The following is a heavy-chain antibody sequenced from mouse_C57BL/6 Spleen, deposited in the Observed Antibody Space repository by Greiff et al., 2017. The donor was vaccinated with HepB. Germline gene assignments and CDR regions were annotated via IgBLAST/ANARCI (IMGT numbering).Heavy chain of an antibody. CDR2: IYPYNGVS. V-gene: IGHV1-31*01. D-gene: IGHD1-1*01. CDR1: GYSFTGYY. CDR3: ARGRIYYGSRDWYFDV. J-gene: IGHJ1*03. Sequence: VQLQQSGPELVKPGASVKISCKASGYSFTGYYMHWVKQSHGNILDWIGYIYPYNGVSSYNQKFKGKATLTVDKSSSTAYMELRSLTSEDSPVYYCARGRIYYGSRDWYFDVWVTGTTVTVSS.